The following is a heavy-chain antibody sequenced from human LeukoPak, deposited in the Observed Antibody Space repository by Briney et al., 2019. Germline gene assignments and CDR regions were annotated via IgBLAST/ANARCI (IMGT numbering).Heavy chain of an antibody. CDR3: ARLPGGY. CDR2: MHYSGNT. D-gene: IGHD1-26*01. Sequence: SETLSLTCTVSGGSISSGGYYWSWIRQPPGKGLEWIGYMHYSGNTNYNPSLKSRVTISFDTSKNQFSLNLISATAADTAVYYCARLPGGYWGQGTLVIVSS. J-gene: IGHJ4*02. CDR1: GGSISSGGYY. V-gene: IGHV4-39*01.